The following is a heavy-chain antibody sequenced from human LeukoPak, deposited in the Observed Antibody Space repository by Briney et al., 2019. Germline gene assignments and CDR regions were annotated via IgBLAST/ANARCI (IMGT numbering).Heavy chain of an antibody. CDR2: IYYSGST. CDR3: ARESYYGGSGPFDY. CDR1: GGSISSYY. Sequence: PSETLSLTCTVSGGSISSYYWSWIRQPPGKGLEWIGYIYYSGSTNYNPSLKSRVTMSVDTSKTQFSLKLSSVTAADAAVYYCARESYYGGSGPFDYWGQGTLVTVSS. V-gene: IGHV4-59*12. D-gene: IGHD3-10*01. J-gene: IGHJ4*02.